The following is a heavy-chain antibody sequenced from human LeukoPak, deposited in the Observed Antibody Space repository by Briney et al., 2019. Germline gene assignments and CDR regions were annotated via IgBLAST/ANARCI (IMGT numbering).Heavy chain of an antibody. D-gene: IGHD2-15*01. CDR2: ISTSGSTI. V-gene: IGHV3-48*03. Sequence: GGSLRLSCAASGFTFSSYEMNWVRQAPGKGLEWVSYISTSGSTIYYADSVKGRFTISRDNAKNSLYLQMNSLRAEDTAVYYCARDPQYCSGGSCYSFGYWGQGTLVTVSS. J-gene: IGHJ4*02. CDR3: ARDPQYCSGGSCYSFGY. CDR1: GFTFSSYE.